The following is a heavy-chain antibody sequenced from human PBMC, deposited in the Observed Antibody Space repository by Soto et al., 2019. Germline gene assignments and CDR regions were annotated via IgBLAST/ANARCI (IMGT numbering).Heavy chain of an antibody. V-gene: IGHV3-23*01. CDR1: GFTFSSYA. CDR2: ISGSGGST. CDR3: ARRDDYGDHEDY. J-gene: IGHJ4*02. D-gene: IGHD4-17*01. Sequence: GGSLRLSCAASGFTFSSYAMSWVRQAPGKGLEWVSAISGSGGSTYYADSVKGRFTISRDNSKNTLYLQMNSLRAEDTAVYYCARRDDYGDHEDYWGQGTLVTVSS.